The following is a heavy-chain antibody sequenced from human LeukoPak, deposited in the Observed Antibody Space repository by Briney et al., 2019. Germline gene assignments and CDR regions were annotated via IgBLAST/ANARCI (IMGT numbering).Heavy chain of an antibody. D-gene: IGHD2-15*01. V-gene: IGHV4-4*07. CDR2: IYTSGST. J-gene: IGHJ4*02. CDR1: GGSISRYY. CDR3: ARDLAAHFDS. Sequence: SETLSLTCTVSGGSISRYYWSCIRQPAGKGLEWIGRIYTSGSTNYNPSLKSRVTMSVDTSKNQFSLKLSSVTAADTAIYYCARDLAAHFDSWGQGTLVTVSS.